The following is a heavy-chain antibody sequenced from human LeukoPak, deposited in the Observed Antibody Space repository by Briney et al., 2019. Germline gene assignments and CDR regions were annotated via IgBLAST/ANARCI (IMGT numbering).Heavy chain of an antibody. CDR2: IYYSGST. V-gene: IGHV4-31*03. CDR1: GGSISSGGYY. J-gene: IGHJ4*02. CDR3: ARGDPRYSSGWYY. Sequence: SETLSLTCTVSGGSISSGGYYWSWIRQHPGKGLEWIGYIYYSGSTYYNPSLKSRVIISVDTSKNQFSLKLSSVTAADTAVYYCARGDPRYSSGWYYWGQGTLVTVSS. D-gene: IGHD6-19*01.